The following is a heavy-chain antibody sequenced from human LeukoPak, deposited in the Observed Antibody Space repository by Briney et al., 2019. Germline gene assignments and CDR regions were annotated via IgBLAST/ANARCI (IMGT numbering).Heavy chain of an antibody. CDR1: YSCFTSYC. J-gene: IGHJ4*02. CDR3: ARGYSYGHSDY. D-gene: IGHD5-18*01. V-gene: IGHV5-51*01. CDR2: IYPGDSDT. Sequence: SLNISYEGSYSCFTSYCICGLRPPPGKVLEWMGMIYPGDSDTRYSQSFQGKVTISADKSISTTYLQWSSLKASDTAMYYCARGYSYGHSDYWGQGTLVTVSS.